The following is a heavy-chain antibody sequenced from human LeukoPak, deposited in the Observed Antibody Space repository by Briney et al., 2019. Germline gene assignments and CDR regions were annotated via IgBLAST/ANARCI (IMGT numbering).Heavy chain of an antibody. V-gene: IGHV3-64D*06. CDR3: ARGGSYFDISGYYFY. CDR1: GTAFRTYA. J-gene: IGHJ4*02. CDR2: ISINGGST. D-gene: IGHD3-22*01. Sequence: GGSLRLSCSAPGTAFRTYAMHWVRQPPGKGLYYVSAISINGGSTYYADSVRGRFTISRDNSKNTLYLQMSSLRAEDTAVYYCARGGSYFDISGYYFYWGQGTLVTVSS.